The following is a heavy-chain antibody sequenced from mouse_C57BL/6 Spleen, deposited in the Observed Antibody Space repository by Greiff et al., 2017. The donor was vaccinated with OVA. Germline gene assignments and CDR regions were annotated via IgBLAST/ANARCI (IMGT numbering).Heavy chain of an antibody. J-gene: IGHJ1*03. V-gene: IGHV5-6*01. Sequence: EVQLMESGGDLVKPGGSLKLSCAASGFTFSSYGMSWVRQTPDKRLEWVATISSGGSYTYYPDSVKGRFTISRDNAKNTLYLQMSSLKSEDTAMYYCARHWDITTVVRYFDVWGTGTTVTVSS. CDR2: ISSGGSYT. D-gene: IGHD1-1*01. CDR1: GFTFSSYG. CDR3: ARHWDITTVVRYFDV.